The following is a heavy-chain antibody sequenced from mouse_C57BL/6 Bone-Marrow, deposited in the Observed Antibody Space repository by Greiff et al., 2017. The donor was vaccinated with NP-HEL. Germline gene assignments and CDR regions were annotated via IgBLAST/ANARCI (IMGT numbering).Heavy chain of an antibody. J-gene: IGHJ3*01. V-gene: IGHV1-78*01. D-gene: IGHD2-4*01. Sequence: VQLQQSDAELVKPGASEKISCKVSGYTFTDHTIHWMKQRPEQGLEWIGYIYPRDGSTKYNEKFKGKATLTADKSSSTAYMQLNSLTSEDSAVYFCARRGFYDYGGFAYWGQGTLVTVSA. CDR1: GYTFTDHT. CDR3: ARRGFYDYGGFAY. CDR2: IYPRDGST.